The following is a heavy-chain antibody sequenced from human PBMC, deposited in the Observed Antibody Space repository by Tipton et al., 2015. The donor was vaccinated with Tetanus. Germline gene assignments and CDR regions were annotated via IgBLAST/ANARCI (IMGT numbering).Heavy chain of an antibody. Sequence: SLRLSCAASGFSFNVYSMSWVCQAPGQGLEWLSDISGSGTSIQYADSAKGRFTISRDNGKNLLYLEMNSLRVEDTAVYYCARDGDTSGHYGIFDSWGQGTLLIVSS. CDR1: GFSFNVYS. CDR3: ARDGDTSGHYGIFDS. CDR2: ISGSGTSI. V-gene: IGHV3-11*01. D-gene: IGHD3-22*01. J-gene: IGHJ4*02.